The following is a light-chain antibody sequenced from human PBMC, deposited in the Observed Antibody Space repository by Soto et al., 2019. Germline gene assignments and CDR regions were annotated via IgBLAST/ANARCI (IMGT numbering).Light chain of an antibody. Sequence: ESVLTQSPGTLSLSPGERATLSCRASQRVSSSYLAWYQQKPGQAPRLLIYGASTRATGIPDRFSGSGSGTDFTLTISRLEPEDFAVYYCQQYGNSPWTFGQGTKVEIK. J-gene: IGKJ1*01. CDR1: QRVSSSY. V-gene: IGKV3-20*01. CDR3: QQYGNSPWT. CDR2: GAS.